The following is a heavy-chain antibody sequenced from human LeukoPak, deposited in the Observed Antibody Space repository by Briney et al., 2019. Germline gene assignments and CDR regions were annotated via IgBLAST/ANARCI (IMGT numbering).Heavy chain of an antibody. V-gene: IGHV3-7*01. J-gene: IGHJ6*02. CDR2: IKQDGSEK. CDR1: GFTVSSNY. CDR3: ASESKDYYYYYGMDV. Sequence: PGGSLRLSCAASGFTVSSNYMSWVRQAPGKGLEWVANIKQDGSEKYYVDSVKGRFTISRDNAKNSLYLQMNSLRAEDPAVYYCASESKDYYYYYGMDVWGQGTTVTVSS.